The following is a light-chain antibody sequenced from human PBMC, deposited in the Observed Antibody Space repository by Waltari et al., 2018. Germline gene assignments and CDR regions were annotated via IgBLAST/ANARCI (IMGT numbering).Light chain of an antibody. J-gene: IGLJ3*02. Sequence: SYELTQPPSVSVSPGQTASITCSGDKLGNKYASWYQQNPGQSPVLVIYQPSKRPSGIPEGSSSSTSGNTATLTISGTQAMDEADYYCQAWDSSTAVFGGGTRLTVL. V-gene: IGLV3-1*01. CDR1: KLGNKY. CDR2: QPS. CDR3: QAWDSSTAV.